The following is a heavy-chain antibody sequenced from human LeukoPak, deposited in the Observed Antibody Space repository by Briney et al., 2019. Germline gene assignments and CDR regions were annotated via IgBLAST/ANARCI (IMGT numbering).Heavy chain of an antibody. CDR1: GYPFTKFY. J-gene: IGHJ5*02. CDR2: MSPNGDST. D-gene: IGHD6-19*01. Sequence: ASVKVSCKASGYPFTKFYMHWVRQAPGHGLEWMGLMSPNGDSTLYSQRFQGRVTMTRDTSTSTDSMELSSLRSEDTAVYYCARDNSDTVKGECSGACYWWFDPWGQGTLVTVSS. V-gene: IGHV1-46*01. CDR3: ARDNSDTVKGECSGACYWWFDP.